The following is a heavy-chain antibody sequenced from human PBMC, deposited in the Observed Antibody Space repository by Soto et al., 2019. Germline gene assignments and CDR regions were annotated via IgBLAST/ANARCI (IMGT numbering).Heavy chain of an antibody. D-gene: IGHD3-22*01. CDR1: GFTFSSYW. J-gene: IGHJ4*02. CDR2: INSDGSST. CDR3: ARASGASPYYDSSGYSFDY. Sequence: GGSLRLSCAASGFTFSSYWMHWVRQAPGKGLVWVSRINSDGSSTSYADSVKGRFTISRDNAKNTLYLQMNSLRAEDTAVYYCARASGASPYYDSSGYSFDYWGQGTLVTVSS. V-gene: IGHV3-74*01.